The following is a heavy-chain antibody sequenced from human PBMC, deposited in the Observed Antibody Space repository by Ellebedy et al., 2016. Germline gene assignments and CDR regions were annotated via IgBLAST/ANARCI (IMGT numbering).Heavy chain of an antibody. V-gene: IGHV1-46*01. J-gene: IGHJ4*02. Sequence: ASVKVSCKASGGTFSSYAISWVRQAPGQGLEWMGIINPSGGNTSYAQKFQGRVTMTRDTSTSTVYMELSSLRSEDTAVYYCARASHYGDYNIFDYWGQGTLVTVSS. CDR1: GGTFSSYA. D-gene: IGHD4-17*01. CDR3: ARASHYGDYNIFDY. CDR2: INPSGGNT.